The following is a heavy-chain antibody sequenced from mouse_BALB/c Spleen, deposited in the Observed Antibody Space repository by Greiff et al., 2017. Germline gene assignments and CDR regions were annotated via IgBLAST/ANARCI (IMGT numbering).Heavy chain of an antibody. CDR1: GFTFSSFG. CDR2: ISRGSSTI. V-gene: IGHV5-17*02. Sequence: EVQGVESGGGLVQPGGSRKLSCAASGFTFSSFGMHWVRQAPEKGLEWVAYISRGSSTIYYADTVKGRFTISRDNPKNTLFLQLTSLRSEDTAMYYCAREGDRSDFAYWGQGTLVTVSA. D-gene: IGHD3-3*01. CDR3: AREGDRSDFAY. J-gene: IGHJ3*01.